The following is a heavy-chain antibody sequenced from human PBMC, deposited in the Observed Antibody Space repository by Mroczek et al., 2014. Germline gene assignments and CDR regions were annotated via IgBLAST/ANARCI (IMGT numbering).Heavy chain of an antibody. J-gene: IGHJ4*02. CDR2: VDSSGSV. D-gene: IGHD5-24*01. CDR1: GGSITSGTYY. CDR3: ARELRRDDYNQYFFDS. V-gene: IGHV4-61*02. Sequence: KESGPGLVTPSQTLSLTCTVSGGSITSGTYYWSWIRQPAGKGLEWIGRVDSSGSVNYNPSLKSPVTVSVDASTNQFSLKLSSVTAADTALYYCARELRRDDYNQYFFDSWGQGTLVTVSS.